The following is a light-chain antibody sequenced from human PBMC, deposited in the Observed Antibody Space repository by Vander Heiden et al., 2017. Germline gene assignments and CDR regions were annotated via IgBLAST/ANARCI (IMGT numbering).Light chain of an antibody. CDR1: NIGSKS. CDR2: DDS. J-gene: IGLJ1*01. CDR3: HVWDSSSDHYV. V-gene: IGLV3-21*02. Sequence: SYVLTPPPSVSVAPGQTARITCGGHNIGSKSVLWYHQKPGQAPVLVVYDDSDRPSGIPERFSGCNAGNTATPIISMVEAGEEADYYDHVWDSSSDHYVFGGGTKITVL.